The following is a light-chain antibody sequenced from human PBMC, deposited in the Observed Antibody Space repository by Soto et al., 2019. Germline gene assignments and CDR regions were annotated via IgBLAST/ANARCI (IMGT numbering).Light chain of an antibody. CDR1: QSVSSSY. J-gene: IGKJ1*01. CDR2: GAS. V-gene: IGKV3-20*01. Sequence: SVLTPSRGTLSLSPGERATVCCRASQSVSSSYLAWYQQKPGQAPRLLIYGASSRATGIPDRFSGSGSGTDFTLTISRLEPEDFAVYYCQQYGSSRRFGQGTKVDIK. CDR3: QQYGSSRR.